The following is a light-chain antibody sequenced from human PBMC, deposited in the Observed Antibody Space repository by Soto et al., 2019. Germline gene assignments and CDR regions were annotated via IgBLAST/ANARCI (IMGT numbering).Light chain of an antibody. CDR1: QAISSL. Sequence: DIQMTQSPSSVSASVGDRVTITCRASQAISSLLAWYQQKPGKAPNLLIHTASSLQSGVPTRFSGSRSGTDFTLTISSLQPEDFATYYCQQANSFPLTFGGGTKVEIK. CDR2: TAS. CDR3: QQANSFPLT. J-gene: IGKJ4*01. V-gene: IGKV1-12*01.